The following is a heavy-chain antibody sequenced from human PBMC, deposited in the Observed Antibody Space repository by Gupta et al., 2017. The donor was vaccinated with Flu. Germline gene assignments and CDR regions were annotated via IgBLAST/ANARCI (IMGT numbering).Heavy chain of an antibody. CDR2: INHSEKT. CDR1: SGYY. D-gene: IGHD5-12*01. Sequence: SGYYWTWIRQPPGKGLEWIGEINHSEKTNYNPSLKSRVTMSVDTSKNQFSLRLSSVTAADTAVYYCARGRVYDYPSPNFYYYYMDVWGKGTTVTVSS. V-gene: IGHV4-34*01. CDR3: ARGRVYDYPSPNFYYYYMDV. J-gene: IGHJ6*03.